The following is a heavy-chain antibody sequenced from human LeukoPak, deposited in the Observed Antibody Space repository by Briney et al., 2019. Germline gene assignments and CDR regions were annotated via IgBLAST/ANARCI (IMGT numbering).Heavy chain of an antibody. CDR1: GFTFSSYA. CDR3: ASLTPFYDFWSGASFGY. Sequence: PGGSLRLSCAASGFTFSSYAISWVRQAPGQGLEWMGGIIPIFGTADYAQKFQGRVTITTDESTSTAYMELSSLRSEDTAVYYCASLTPFYDFWSGASFGYWGQGTLVTVSS. CDR2: IIPIFGTA. D-gene: IGHD3-3*01. V-gene: IGHV1-69*05. J-gene: IGHJ4*02.